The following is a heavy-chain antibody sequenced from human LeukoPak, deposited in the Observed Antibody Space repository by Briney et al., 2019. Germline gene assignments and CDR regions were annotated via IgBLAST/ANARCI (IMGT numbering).Heavy chain of an antibody. CDR2: IYYSGST. J-gene: IGHJ4*02. Sequence: KPSETLSLTCTVSGGSISSSSYYWGWIRQPPGKGLEWIGSIYYSGSTYYNPSLKSRVTISVDTSKNQFSLKLSSVTAADTAVYYCASLYSRYFDYWGQGTLVTVSS. V-gene: IGHV4-39*01. D-gene: IGHD2-21*01. CDR1: GGSISSSSYY. CDR3: ASLYSRYFDY.